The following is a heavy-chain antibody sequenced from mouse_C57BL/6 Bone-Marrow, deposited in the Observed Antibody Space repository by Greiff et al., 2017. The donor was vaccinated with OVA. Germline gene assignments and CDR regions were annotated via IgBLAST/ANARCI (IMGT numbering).Heavy chain of an antibody. CDR3: TRKSLYGSSYYWYFEV. Sequence: EVQLQQSGTVLARPGASVKMSCKTSGYTFTSYWMHWVKQRPGQGLEWIGAIYPGNSDTSYNQKFKGKAKLTAVTSASTAYMELSSLTNEDSAVYYCTRKSLYGSSYYWYFEVWGTGTTVTVSS. D-gene: IGHD1-1*01. J-gene: IGHJ1*03. CDR2: IYPGNSDT. CDR1: GYTFTSYW. V-gene: IGHV1-5*01.